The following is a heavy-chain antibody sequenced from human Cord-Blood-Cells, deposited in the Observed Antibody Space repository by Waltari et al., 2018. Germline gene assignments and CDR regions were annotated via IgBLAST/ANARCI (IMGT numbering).Heavy chain of an antibody. CDR1: GFTFSSYW. J-gene: IGHJ4*02. V-gene: IGHV3-74*01. Sequence: EVQLVESGGGLVQPGGSLRLSCAASGFTFSSYWMHWVRQAPGKGLVWVSRIKSDGSSTSYADSVKGRFTISRDNAKNTLYLQMNSLRAEDTAVYYCAREEVVTMVRGVKTSGVDYWGQGTLVTVSS. D-gene: IGHD3-10*01. CDR2: IKSDGSST. CDR3: AREEVVTMVRGVKTSGVDY.